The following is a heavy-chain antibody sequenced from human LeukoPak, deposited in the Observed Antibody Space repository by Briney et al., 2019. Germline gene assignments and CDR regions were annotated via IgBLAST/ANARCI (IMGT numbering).Heavy chain of an antibody. V-gene: IGHV4-30-4*08. D-gene: IGHD1-1*01. CDR3: ARAERNAFDI. CDR1: GGSISSGDYY. J-gene: IGHJ3*02. Sequence: SETLSLTCTVSGGSISSGDYYWSWIRQPPGKGLEWIGYIYSGGSTYYNPSLKSRVTISVDTSKNKFSLKLSSVTAADTAVYYCARAERNAFDIWGQGTMVTVSS. CDR2: IYSGGST.